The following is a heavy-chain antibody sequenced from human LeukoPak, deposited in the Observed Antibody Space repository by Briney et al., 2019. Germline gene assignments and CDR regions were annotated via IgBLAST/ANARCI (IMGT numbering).Heavy chain of an antibody. CDR3: ARAGLTGSSLFFDI. CDR2: IYYSGST. J-gene: IGHJ3*02. V-gene: IGHV4-59*01. D-gene: IGHD3-9*01. CDR1: GGSISSYY. Sequence: PSETLSLTCTVSGGSISSYYWSWIRQPPGKGPEWIGYIYYSGSTNYNPSLKGRVTISVDTSKNQFSLKLSSVTAADTAVYYCARAGLTGSSLFFDIWGQGTMVTVSS.